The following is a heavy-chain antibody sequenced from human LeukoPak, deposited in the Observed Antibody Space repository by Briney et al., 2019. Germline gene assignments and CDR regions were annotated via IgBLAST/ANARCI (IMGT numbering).Heavy chain of an antibody. CDR3: AKRVTYIVVVPASYDY. V-gene: IGHV3-23*01. CDR1: GFTFSSYA. Sequence: SGGSLRLSCAASGFTFSSYAMSWVRQAPGKGLEWVSAISGSGGSTYYADSVKGRFTISRDNSKNTLYLQMNGLRAEDAAVYYCAKRVTYIVVVPASYDYWGQGTLVTVSS. J-gene: IGHJ4*02. D-gene: IGHD2-2*01. CDR2: ISGSGGST.